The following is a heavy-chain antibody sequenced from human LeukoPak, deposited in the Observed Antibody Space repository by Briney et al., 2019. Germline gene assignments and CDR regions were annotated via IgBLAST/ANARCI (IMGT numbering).Heavy chain of an antibody. Sequence: PSETLSLTCAVYGGSSSGYYWSWIRQPPGKGLEWIGEIYHSGSTNYNPSLKSRVTISVDTSKSQFSLKLSSVTAADTAVYYCARAALYSSGLNWFDPWGQGTLVTVSS. CDR3: ARAALYSSGLNWFDP. CDR2: IYHSGST. CDR1: GGSSSGYY. V-gene: IGHV4-34*01. J-gene: IGHJ5*02. D-gene: IGHD6-19*01.